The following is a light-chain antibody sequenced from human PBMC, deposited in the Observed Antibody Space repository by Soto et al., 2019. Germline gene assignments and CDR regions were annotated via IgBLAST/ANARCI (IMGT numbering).Light chain of an antibody. V-gene: IGKV3-11*01. CDR2: GAS. CDR3: QQQSHGPPWT. J-gene: IGKJ1*01. CDR1: QNVRTF. Sequence: EVVLTQSPATLSLSPGERATLSCRASQNVRTFLDWYQQKPGQPPRLLIYGASNRATGIPARFSGSGSGTDITLTISSPEAEDFAVYYCQQQSHGPPWTFGQGTRVEIQ.